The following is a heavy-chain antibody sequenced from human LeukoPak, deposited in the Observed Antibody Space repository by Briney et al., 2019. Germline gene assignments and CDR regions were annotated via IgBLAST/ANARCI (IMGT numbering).Heavy chain of an antibody. D-gene: IGHD3-22*01. V-gene: IGHV1-69*04. CDR1: GGTFSSYA. CDR3: ARDRAYDSSGYSFDY. CDR2: IIPILGIA. J-gene: IGHJ4*02. Sequence: SVKVSCKASGGTFSSYAISWVRQAPGQGLEWMGRIIPILGIANYAQKFQGRVTITADKSASTAYMELSSLRSEDTAVYYCARDRAYDSSGYSFDYWGQGTLVTVSS.